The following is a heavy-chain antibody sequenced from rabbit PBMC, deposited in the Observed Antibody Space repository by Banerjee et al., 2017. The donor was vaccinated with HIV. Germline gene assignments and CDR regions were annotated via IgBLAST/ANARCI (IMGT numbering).Heavy chain of an antibody. D-gene: IGHD6-1*01. CDR3: ARDWADSNGYSYAYDLNL. Sequence: QEQLVESGGGLVQPEGSLTLTRKASGFTLSSYWMWWVRQAPGKGLEWIACIGAGSSGTTYYASWAKGRFTISKTSSTTVTLQMTSLTAADTATYFCARDWADSNGYSYAYDLNLWGPGTLVTVS. CDR2: IGAGSSGTT. V-gene: IGHV1S45*01. CDR1: GFTLSSYW. J-gene: IGHJ4*01.